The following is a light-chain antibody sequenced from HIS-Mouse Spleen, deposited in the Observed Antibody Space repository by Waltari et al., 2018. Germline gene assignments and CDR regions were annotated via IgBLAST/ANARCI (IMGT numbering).Light chain of an antibody. CDR2: DVS. CDR1: SSDVGGYNY. J-gene: IGLJ1*01. V-gene: IGLV2-14*03. Sequence: QSALTQPASVSGSPGQSITISCTGTSSDVGGYNYVSWYQQNPGKAPKLMIYDVSNRPSGVSNRFPGSKSGNTAALTISGLQAEDEPDYYCSSYTSSSTPYVFGTGTKVTVL. CDR3: SSYTSSSTPYV.